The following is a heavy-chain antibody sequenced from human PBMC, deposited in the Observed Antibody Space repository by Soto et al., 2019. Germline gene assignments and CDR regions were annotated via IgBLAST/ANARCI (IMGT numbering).Heavy chain of an antibody. CDR1: GYTFTSYG. CDR3: ARDGDTIFGLVTETDY. J-gene: IGHJ4*02. D-gene: IGHD3-3*01. V-gene: IGHV1-18*01. CDR2: ISAYNGNT. Sequence: QVQLVQSGAEVKKPGASVKVSCKASGYTFTSYGINWVRQAPGQGLEWMGWISAYNGNTNYAQKLQGRVTMTTDTATSTAYMELMSLRSDDAAVYSCARDGDTIFGLVTETDYLGQGNLVTVSS.